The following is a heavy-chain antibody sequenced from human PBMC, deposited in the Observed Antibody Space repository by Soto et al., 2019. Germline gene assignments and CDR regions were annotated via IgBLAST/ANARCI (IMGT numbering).Heavy chain of an antibody. D-gene: IGHD3-3*01. Sequence: SETLSLTCTVSGGSISSSSYYWGWIRQPPGKGLEWIGSIYYSGSTYYNPSLKSRVTISVDTSKNQFSLKLSSVTAADTAVYNCARADEFWSGYDTSRGMDVWGKGATVSVSS. CDR1: GGSISSSSYY. CDR2: IYYSGST. V-gene: IGHV4-39*01. CDR3: ARADEFWSGYDTSRGMDV. J-gene: IGHJ6*04.